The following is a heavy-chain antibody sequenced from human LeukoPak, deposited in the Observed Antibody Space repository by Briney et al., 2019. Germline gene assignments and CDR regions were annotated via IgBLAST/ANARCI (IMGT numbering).Heavy chain of an antibody. CDR3: AIDVFIAAAGTDYYYYYGMDV. CDR2: ISGSGGST. Sequence: PGGSLRLSCAASGFTFSSYAMSWVRQAPGEGLEWVSAISGSGGSTYYADSVKGRFTLSRDNSKNTLYMKMNSVRAEDTAVYYCAIDVFIAAAGTDYYYYYGMDVWGQGTTVTVSS. D-gene: IGHD6-13*01. V-gene: IGHV3-23*01. J-gene: IGHJ6*02. CDR1: GFTFSSYA.